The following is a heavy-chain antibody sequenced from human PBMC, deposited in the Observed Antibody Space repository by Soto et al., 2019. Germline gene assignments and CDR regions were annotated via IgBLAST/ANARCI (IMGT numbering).Heavy chain of an antibody. Sequence: EVQLVESGGGLVQPGGSLRLSCAASGFTFSSYDMHWVRQATGKGLEWVSAIGTAGDIYYPGPVKGRFSISRENAKNSLYLQMNSLRAGDTAVYYCARGPYGSGSPIAPYYFDYWGQGTLVTVSS. CDR2: IGTAGDI. V-gene: IGHV3-13*01. CDR1: GFTFSSYD. D-gene: IGHD3-10*01. J-gene: IGHJ4*02. CDR3: ARGPYGSGSPIAPYYFDY.